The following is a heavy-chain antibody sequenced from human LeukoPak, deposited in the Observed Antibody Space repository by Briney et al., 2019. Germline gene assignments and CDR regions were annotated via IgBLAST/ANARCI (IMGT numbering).Heavy chain of an antibody. D-gene: IGHD6-19*01. CDR1: GFTFSSYA. CDR3: AKEGGIAVAGTVAYYFDY. Sequence: PGGSLRLSCAASGFTFSSYAMSWVRQAPGEGLEWVSAISGSGGSTYYADSVKGRFTISRDNSRNTLYLQMNSLRAEDTAVYYCAKEGGIAVAGTVAYYFDYWGQGTLVTVSS. CDR2: ISGSGGST. V-gene: IGHV3-23*01. J-gene: IGHJ4*02.